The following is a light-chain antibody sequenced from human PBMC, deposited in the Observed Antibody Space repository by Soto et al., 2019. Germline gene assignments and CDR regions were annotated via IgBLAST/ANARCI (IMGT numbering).Light chain of an antibody. Sequence: DIVMTQSPDSLAVSLGERATINCKSSQSVLYSSNNKNYLAWYQQKPGQPPKLLIYWASTRESGVPDRFSGSGSGTDFTLTNSSLHAEDVAVYYCQQYYSTPWTFGQGTKVEIK. J-gene: IGKJ1*01. CDR3: QQYYSTPWT. V-gene: IGKV4-1*01. CDR1: QSVLYSSNNKNY. CDR2: WAS.